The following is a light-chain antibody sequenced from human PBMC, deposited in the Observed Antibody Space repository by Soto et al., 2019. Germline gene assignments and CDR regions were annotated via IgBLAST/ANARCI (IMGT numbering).Light chain of an antibody. CDR1: QSVSSSY. CDR2: AAS. J-gene: IGKJ1*01. CDR3: QQYNNWPLQT. Sequence: EIVLTQSPGTLSLSPGERATLSCRAIQSVSSSYLAWYQQKPGQAPRLLIYAASTRATGIPARFSGSGSGTEFTLTISSLQSEDFAVYYCQQYNNWPLQTFGQGTKVDI. V-gene: IGKV3-15*01.